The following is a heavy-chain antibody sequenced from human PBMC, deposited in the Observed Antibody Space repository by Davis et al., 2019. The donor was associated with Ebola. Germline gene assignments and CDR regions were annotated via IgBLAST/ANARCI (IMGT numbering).Heavy chain of an antibody. V-gene: IGHV4-34*01. J-gene: IGHJ3*02. D-gene: IGHD3-16*02. CDR2: INHSGST. CDR3: ARRDYVWGSYRLDI. Sequence: MPSETLSLTCAVYGGSFSGYYWGWIRQPPGKGLEWIGEINHSGSTNYNPSLKSRVTISVDKSKNQFSLKLSSVTAADTAVYYCARRDYVWGSYRLDIWGQGTMVTVSS. CDR1: GGSFSGYY.